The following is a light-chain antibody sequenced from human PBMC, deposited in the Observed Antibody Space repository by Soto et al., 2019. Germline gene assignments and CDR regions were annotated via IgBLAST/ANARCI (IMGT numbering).Light chain of an antibody. J-gene: IGKJ1*01. CDR2: GAS. V-gene: IGKV1-6*01. CDR1: QGIGNA. CDR3: LQDINYPWT. Sequence: AIQMTQSPSSLSASVVDRVTISCLASQGIGNALGWYQQKPWKPPKVLIYGASNLQSGVPPRFSGSGSGTDFTLAVSSLQPEDSATYYCLQDINYPWTFGQGTKVDNK.